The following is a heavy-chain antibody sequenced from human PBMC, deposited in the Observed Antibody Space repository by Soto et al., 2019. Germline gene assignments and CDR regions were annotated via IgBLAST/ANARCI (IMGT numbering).Heavy chain of an antibody. CDR2: ISSSSSYI. CDR1: GFTFSSYS. J-gene: IGHJ4*02. D-gene: IGHD3-3*01. V-gene: IGHV3-21*01. CDR3: ARGQRAYYDFWSGYYISY. Sequence: GGSLRLSCAASGFTFSSYSMNWVRQAPGKGLEWVSSISSSSSYIYYADSAKGRFTISRDNAKNSLYLQMNSLRAEDTAVYYCARGQRAYYDFWSGYYISYWGQGTLVTVSS.